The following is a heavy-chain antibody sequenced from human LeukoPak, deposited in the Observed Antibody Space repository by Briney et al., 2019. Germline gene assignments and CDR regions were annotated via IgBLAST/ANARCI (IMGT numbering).Heavy chain of an antibody. CDR3: ARDGDRYSYGYNWFDP. V-gene: IGHV3-74*01. D-gene: IGHD5-18*01. Sequence: PGGPLRLSCAASGFTFSSYWMHWVRQAPGKGLVWVSRINSDGSSTSYADSVKGRFTISRDNAKNTLYLQMNSLRAEDTAVYYCARDGDRYSYGYNWFDPWGQGTLVTVSS. J-gene: IGHJ5*02. CDR2: INSDGSST. CDR1: GFTFSSYW.